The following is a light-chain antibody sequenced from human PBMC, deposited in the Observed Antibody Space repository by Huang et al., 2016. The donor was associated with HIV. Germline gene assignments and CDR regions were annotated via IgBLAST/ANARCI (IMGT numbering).Light chain of an antibody. J-gene: IGKJ4*01. CDR1: QGISNS. Sequence: DIQMTQSPSSLSASVGYRVTITCRASQGISNSLAWYQQKPGKVPRLLIYAASTLEAGDPARVRGSRSGRDFSLTIGSLQPEDVATYYCQKYDSAPLTFGGGTKVEI. V-gene: IGKV1-27*01. CDR2: AAS. CDR3: QKYDSAPLT.